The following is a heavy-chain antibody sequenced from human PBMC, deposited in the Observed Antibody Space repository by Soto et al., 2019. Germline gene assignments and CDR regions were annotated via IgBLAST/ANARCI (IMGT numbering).Heavy chain of an antibody. CDR2: INAGNGNT. CDR3: ARDGPHISIFGYGDY. CDR1: GYTFSKYA. V-gene: IGHV1-3*01. Sequence: ASAKVSCKASGYTFSKYAMQWVRQAPGQGPEWMGWINAGNGNTKYSQKFQDRFTITRDTSANTAYMDLRSLTSDDTAVYYCARDGPHISIFGYGDYWGQGNLVTVSS. D-gene: IGHD3-3*01. J-gene: IGHJ4*02.